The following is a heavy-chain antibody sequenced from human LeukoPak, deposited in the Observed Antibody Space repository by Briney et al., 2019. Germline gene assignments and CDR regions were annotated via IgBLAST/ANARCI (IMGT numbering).Heavy chain of an antibody. CDR1: GFTFSSYG. Sequence: GGSLRLSCAASGFTFSSYGMHWVRQAPGKGLEWVAVISYDGSNKYYADSVKGRFTISRDNSKNTLYLQMNSLRAEDTAVYYCAKGIADYWGQRTLVTVSS. D-gene: IGHD6-13*01. J-gene: IGHJ4*02. CDR2: ISYDGSNK. V-gene: IGHV3-30*18. CDR3: AKGIADY.